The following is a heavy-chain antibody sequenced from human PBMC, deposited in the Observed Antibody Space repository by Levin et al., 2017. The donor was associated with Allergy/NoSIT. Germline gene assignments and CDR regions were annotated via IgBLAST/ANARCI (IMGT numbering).Heavy chain of an antibody. D-gene: IGHD5-24*01. CDR3: ARVGWRWLQLELGAFDI. V-gene: IGHV1-46*01. CDR1: GYTFTSYY. CDR2: INPSGGST. J-gene: IGHJ3*02. Sequence: GESLKISCKASGYTFTSYYMHWVRQAPGQGLEWMGIINPSGGSTSYAQKFQGRVTMTRDTSTSTVYMELSSLRSEDTAVYYCARVGWRWLQLELGAFDIWGQGTMVTVSS.